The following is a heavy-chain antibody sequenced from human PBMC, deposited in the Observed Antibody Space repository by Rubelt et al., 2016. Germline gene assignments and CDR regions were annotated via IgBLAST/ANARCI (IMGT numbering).Heavy chain of an antibody. CDR1: GFNFDTYT. V-gene: IGHV3-23*04. D-gene: IGHD2-15*01. J-gene: IGHJ4*02. CDR3: ARAYCSGATCYSPDY. CDR2: ISGSGGST. Sequence: EVQLVESGGGQVKPGGSLRLSCVGSGFNFDTYTMNWVRQAPGKGLEWVSSISGSGGSTYYADSVKGRFTISRDNSKNTLYLQMNSLRAEDTAVYYCARAYCSGATCYSPDYWGQGTLVTVSS.